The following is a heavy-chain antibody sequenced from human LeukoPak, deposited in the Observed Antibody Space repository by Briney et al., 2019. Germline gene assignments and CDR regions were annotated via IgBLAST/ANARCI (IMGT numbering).Heavy chain of an antibody. J-gene: IGHJ4*02. CDR3: ARDTRVVRGVIVDYFDY. CDR2: IIPIFGTA. D-gene: IGHD3-10*01. CDR1: GGTFSSYA. Sequence: SVKVSCKASGGTFSSYAISWVRQAPGQGLEWMGGIIPIFGTANYAQKFQGRVTITADKSTSTAYMELSSLRSDDTAVYYCARDTRVVRGVIVDYFDYWGQGTLVTVSS. V-gene: IGHV1-69*06.